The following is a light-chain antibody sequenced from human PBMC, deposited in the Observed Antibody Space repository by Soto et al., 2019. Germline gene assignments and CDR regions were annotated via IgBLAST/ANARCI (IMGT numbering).Light chain of an antibody. J-gene: IGLJ1*01. CDR2: EVS. CDR3: SSYKSSFRRV. V-gene: IGLV2-14*01. CDR1: SSDVGGDNH. Sequence: QSVLTQPASVSGSPGQSITISCRGISSDVGGDNHVSWYQQYPGKAPKLMIYEVSDRPSGVSNRFSGSKSGNTASLTISGLQAEDEADYYCSSYKSSFRRVFGPGTKVTVL.